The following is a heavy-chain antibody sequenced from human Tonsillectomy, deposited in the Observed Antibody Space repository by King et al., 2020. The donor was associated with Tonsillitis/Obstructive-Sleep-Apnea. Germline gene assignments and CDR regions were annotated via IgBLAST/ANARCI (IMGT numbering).Heavy chain of an antibody. Sequence: VQLQQWGAGLLKPSETLSLTCAVYGGSFSGYYWSWIRQPPGKGLEWIGEINHSGSTNYNPSLKSPVTISVDMSKNQLSLKLSSVTAADTAVYYCARGLPYGSTPRFDPWGQGTLVTVSS. CDR3: ARGLPYGSTPRFDP. CDR2: INHSGST. J-gene: IGHJ5*02. CDR1: GGSFSGYY. D-gene: IGHD3-10*01. V-gene: IGHV4-34*01.